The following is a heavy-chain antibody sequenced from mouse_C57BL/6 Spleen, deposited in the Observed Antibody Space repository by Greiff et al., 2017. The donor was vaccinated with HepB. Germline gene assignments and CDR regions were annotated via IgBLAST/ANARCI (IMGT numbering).Heavy chain of an antibody. CDR1: GYTFTDYE. Sequence: QVQLKESGAELVRPGASVTLSCKASGYTFTDYEMHWVKQTPVHGLEWIGAIDPETGGTAYNQKFKGKAILTADKSSSTAYMELRSLTSEDSAVYYCTRSYYGTRDAMDYWGQGTSVTVSS. D-gene: IGHD1-2*01. J-gene: IGHJ4*01. CDR2: IDPETGGT. CDR3: TRSYYGTRDAMDY. V-gene: IGHV1-15*01.